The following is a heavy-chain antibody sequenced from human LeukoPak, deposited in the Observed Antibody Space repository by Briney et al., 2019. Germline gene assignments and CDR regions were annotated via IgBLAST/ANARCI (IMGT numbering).Heavy chain of an antibody. D-gene: IGHD7-27*01. V-gene: IGHV1-24*01. J-gene: IGHJ3*02. CDR1: GYTLTELS. CDR2: FDPEDGET. Sequence: ASVKVSCKVSGYTLTELSMHWVRQAPGKGLEWMGGFDPEDGETIYAQKFQGRVTMTEDTSTDTAYMELSSLRSEDTAVYYCATDFLGLDAFDIWGQGTMVTVSS. CDR3: ATDFLGLDAFDI.